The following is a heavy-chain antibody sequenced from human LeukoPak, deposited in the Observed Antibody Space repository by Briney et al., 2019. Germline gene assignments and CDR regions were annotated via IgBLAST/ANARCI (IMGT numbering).Heavy chain of an antibody. Sequence: GGSLRLSCAASGFTFLSYGMHWVRQAPGKGLEWVAFIRYDGSNKYYADSVKGRFTISRDNAKNSLYLQMNSLRAEDTAVYYCARSGGGGSYLYYYYYMDVWGKGTTVTVSS. V-gene: IGHV3-30*02. CDR1: GFTFLSYG. J-gene: IGHJ6*03. CDR2: IRYDGSNK. D-gene: IGHD1-26*01. CDR3: ARSGGGGSYLYYYYYMDV.